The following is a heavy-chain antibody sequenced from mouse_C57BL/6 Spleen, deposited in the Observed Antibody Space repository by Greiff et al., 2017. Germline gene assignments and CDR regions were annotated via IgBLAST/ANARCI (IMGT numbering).Heavy chain of an antibody. CDR2: INPSTGGN. V-gene: IGHV1-42*01. Sequence: EVMLVESGPELVKPGASVKISCKASGYSFTGYYMNWVKQSTEKSLEWIGEINPSTGGNTYNQKFKAKATLTVDKSSSTAYMQLKSLTSEDSAVYYCARSHYCSSSSYYFGYRGQSTTRTVSS. CDR3: ARSHYCSSSSYYFGY. CDR1: GYSFTGYY. J-gene: IGHJ2*01. D-gene: IGHD1-1*01.